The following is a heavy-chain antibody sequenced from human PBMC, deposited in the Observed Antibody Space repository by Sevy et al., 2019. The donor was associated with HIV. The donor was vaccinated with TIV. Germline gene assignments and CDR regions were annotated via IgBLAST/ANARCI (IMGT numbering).Heavy chain of an antibody. CDR2: IWYDGKNA. CDR1: GFTFSSFG. J-gene: IGHJ4*02. V-gene: IGHV3-33*01. Sequence: GGCLRLSCAASGFTFSSFGMYWARQAPGEGLEWVEIIWYDGKNALYVDTVKGRFTISRDNSKNTLYLQMNSLRAEDTAVYYCARDLEEWELRYLGYWGQGTLVTVSS. D-gene: IGHD1-26*01. CDR3: ARDLEEWELRYLGY.